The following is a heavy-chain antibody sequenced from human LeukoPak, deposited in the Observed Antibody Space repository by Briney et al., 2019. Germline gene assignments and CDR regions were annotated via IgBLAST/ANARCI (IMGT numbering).Heavy chain of an antibody. CDR1: GYTFTSYD. Sequence: ASVKVSSKASGYTFTSYDINWVRQATGQGLEWMGWMNPNSGNTGYAQKFQGRVTMTRNTSISTAYMELSSLRSEDTAVYYCARGGVDTAMVDYYYYGMDVWGQGTTVTVSS. J-gene: IGHJ6*02. CDR2: MNPNSGNT. CDR3: ARGGVDTAMVDYYYYGMDV. D-gene: IGHD5-18*01. V-gene: IGHV1-8*01.